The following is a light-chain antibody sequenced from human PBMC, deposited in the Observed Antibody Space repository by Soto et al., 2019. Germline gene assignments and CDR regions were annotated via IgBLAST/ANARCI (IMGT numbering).Light chain of an antibody. J-gene: IGKJ4*01. CDR2: AAS. Sequence: DIQMTQSPSSLSASVGDRVTITCRASKSISSYLNWYQQKPGKAPKLLIYAASSLQSGVPSRFSGSGSGTDFTLTIISLQPEDFATYYFQQSYSTPLTFGGGTKLEIK. CDR1: KSISSY. V-gene: IGKV1-39*01. CDR3: QQSYSTPLT.